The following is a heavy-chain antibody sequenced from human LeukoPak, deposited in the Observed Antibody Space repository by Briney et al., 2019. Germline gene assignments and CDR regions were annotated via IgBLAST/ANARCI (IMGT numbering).Heavy chain of an antibody. V-gene: IGHV3-7*01. CDR3: ARRKEVQTTFDY. D-gene: IGHD4/OR15-4a*01. CDR2: IKEDGGET. CDR1: GFTFGDYA. J-gene: IGHJ4*02. Sequence: GGSLRLSCTASGFTFGDYAMSWVRQAPGKGLEWVANIKEDGGETYYVDSVKGRFTISRDNAKNSLDLQMNSLRDEDTAVYYCARRKEVQTTFDYWGQGTLVTVSS.